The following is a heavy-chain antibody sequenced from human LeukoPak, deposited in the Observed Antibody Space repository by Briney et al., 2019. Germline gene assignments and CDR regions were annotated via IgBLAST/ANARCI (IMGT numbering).Heavy chain of an antibody. CDR2: INHNSGGT. CDR3: ARSYDSGGVYSYGMDV. Sequence: GASVKVSCKASGYTFTGYYMHWVRQAPGQGLEWMGWINHNSGGTNYAQKFQGRVTMTRDTSISTAYMELSRLRSDDTAVYYCARSYDSGGVYSYGMDVWGQGTMVTVSS. D-gene: IGHD3-22*01. J-gene: IGHJ6*02. CDR1: GYTFTGYY. V-gene: IGHV1-2*02.